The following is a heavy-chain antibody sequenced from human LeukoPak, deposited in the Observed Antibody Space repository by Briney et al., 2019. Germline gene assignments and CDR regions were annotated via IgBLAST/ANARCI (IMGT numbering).Heavy chain of an antibody. J-gene: IGHJ4*02. CDR3: ARVRWGGTAVKVRGVNPYYFDY. Sequence: WGSLTLSCAASGFTFTSYWMHWVRQAPGKGLVWVSRINSDGTSTSYADSVKGRFTISRDNAKNMLYPEMNSLRAEDTAVYYCARVRWGGTAVKVRGVNPYYFDYWGQRTVVPVSS. CDR1: GFTFTSYW. D-gene: IGHD3-10*01. CDR2: INSDGTST. V-gene: IGHV3-74*01.